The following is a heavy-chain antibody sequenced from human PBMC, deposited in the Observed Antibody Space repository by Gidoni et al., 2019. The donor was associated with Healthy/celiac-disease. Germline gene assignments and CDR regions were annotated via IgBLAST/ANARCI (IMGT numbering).Heavy chain of an antibody. CDR2: IYYSGST. CDR3: ARGGNDYYYYYMDV. Sequence: QLQLPESGPGLVKPSATLSLTCTVSGGSIRRSSYYWGWIRQPPGKGLEWIGSIYYSGSTYYNPSLKSRVTISVDTSKNQFSLKLSSVTAADTAVYYCARGGNDYYYYYMDVWGKGTTVTVSS. D-gene: IGHD3-16*01. CDR1: GGSIRRSSYY. J-gene: IGHJ6*03. V-gene: IGHV4-39*01.